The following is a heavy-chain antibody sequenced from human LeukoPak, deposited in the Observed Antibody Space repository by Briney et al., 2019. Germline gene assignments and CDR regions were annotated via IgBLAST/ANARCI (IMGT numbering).Heavy chain of an antibody. CDR2: IYTSGST. CDR3: ARDRYHFWSGYSSAYFDY. V-gene: IGHV4-61*02. Sequence: SETLSLTCTVSGGSISSGNYYWSWIRQPAGKGLEWIGRIYTSGSTNYNPSLKSRVTISIDTSKNQFSLKLSSVTAADTAVYYCARDRYHFWSGYSSAYFDYWGQGTLVTVSS. D-gene: IGHD3-3*01. CDR1: GGSISSGNYY. J-gene: IGHJ4*02.